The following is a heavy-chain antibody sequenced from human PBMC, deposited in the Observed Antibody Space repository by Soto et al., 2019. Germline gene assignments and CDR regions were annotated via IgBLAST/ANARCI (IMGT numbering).Heavy chain of an antibody. CDR2: ISYDGSNK. CDR3: ARVAQYCSGGSCYFDY. V-gene: IGHV3-30-3*01. CDR1: GFTFSSYA. D-gene: IGHD2-15*01. Sequence: QSGGSLRLSCAASGFTFSSYAMHWVRQAPGKGLEWVAVISYDGSNKYYADSVKGRFTISRDNSKNTLYLQMNSLRAEDTAVYYCARVAQYCSGGSCYFDYWGQGTLVTVSS. J-gene: IGHJ4*02.